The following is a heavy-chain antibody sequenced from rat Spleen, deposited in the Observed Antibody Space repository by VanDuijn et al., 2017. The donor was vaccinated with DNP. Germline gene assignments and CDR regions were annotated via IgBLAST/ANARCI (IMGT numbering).Heavy chain of an antibody. CDR3: TTEGVFDY. CDR2: ITNTGDST. V-gene: IGHV5-31*01. CDR1: GFIFSNHW. Sequence: EVQLVESGGGPVQPGRSLKLSCLASGFIFSNHWMTWIRQAPGKGLEWVASITNTGDSTYYRDSVKGRFSISRDNAKSTLYLQMDSLRSEDTATYYCTTEGVFDYWGQGVMVTVSS. J-gene: IGHJ2*01.